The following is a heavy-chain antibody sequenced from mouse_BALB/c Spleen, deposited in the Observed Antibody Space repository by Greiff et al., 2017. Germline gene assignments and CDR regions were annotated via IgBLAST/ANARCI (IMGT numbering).Heavy chain of an antibody. J-gene: IGHJ3*01. CDR1: GFTFSDYY. CDR3: ARALITTVVAPFVY. D-gene: IGHD1-1*01. Sequence: EVKLVESGGGLVKPGGSLKLSCAASGFTFSDYYMYWVRQTPEKRLEWVATISDGGSYTYYPDSVKGRFTISRDNAKNNLYLQMSSLKSEDTAMYYCARALITTVVAPFVYWGQGTLVTVSA. CDR2: ISDGGSYT. V-gene: IGHV5-4*02.